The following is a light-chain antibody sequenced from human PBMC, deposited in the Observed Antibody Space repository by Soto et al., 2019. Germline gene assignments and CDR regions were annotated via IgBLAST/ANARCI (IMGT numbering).Light chain of an antibody. CDR3: QQYNKWPLT. V-gene: IGKV3-20*01. Sequence: ESVLTQSPGTLSLSPGERATLSCRASQSVSNNYLAWYQQKPGQAPRLLIYGASNRATGIPDRFSGSGSGTDFTLTISRLQSEDFAVYYCQQYNKWPLTFGPGAKVDIK. CDR2: GAS. CDR1: QSVSNNY. J-gene: IGKJ3*01.